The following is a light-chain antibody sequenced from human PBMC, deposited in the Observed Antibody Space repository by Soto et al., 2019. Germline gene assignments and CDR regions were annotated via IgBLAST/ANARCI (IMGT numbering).Light chain of an antibody. CDR1: QSVGSN. Sequence: KVMTQSPATLSVSPGERATLSCRASQSVGSNLAWYQQKPGQAPRLLIYGASTRATGIPARFSGSGSGTYFTLTISSLEPEDFAVYYCQQYGSSSITFGQGTRLEIK. CDR3: QQYGSSSIT. V-gene: IGKV3-15*01. J-gene: IGKJ5*01. CDR2: GAS.